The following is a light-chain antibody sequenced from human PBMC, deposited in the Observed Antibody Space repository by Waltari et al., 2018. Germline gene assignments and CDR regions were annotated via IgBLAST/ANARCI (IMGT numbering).Light chain of an antibody. CDR1: QSVTSSH. Sequence: EIVLTQSPGTLSLSPGESATLSCRAIQSVTSSHLAWFQQKPGQAPRLLIYGASSRATAIPDRFSGSVSVTYFTLTISILYAEDFALYYCQQYGISSRTFGQGTKLEIK. V-gene: IGKV3-20*01. J-gene: IGKJ1*01. CDR3: QQYGISSRT. CDR2: GAS.